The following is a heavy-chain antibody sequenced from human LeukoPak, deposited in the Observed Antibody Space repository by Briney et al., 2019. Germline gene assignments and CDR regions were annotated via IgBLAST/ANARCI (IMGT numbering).Heavy chain of an antibody. CDR1: GFTFDDYA. Sequence: GGSLRLSCAASGFTFDDYAMHWVRQAPGKGLEWVSGISWNSGSIGYADSVKGRFTISRDNAKNSLYLQMNSLRAEDTALYYCAKGPRGYSYGFRFDPWGQGTLVTVSS. D-gene: IGHD5-18*01. J-gene: IGHJ5*02. CDR2: ISWNSGSI. CDR3: AKGPRGYSYGFRFDP. V-gene: IGHV3-9*01.